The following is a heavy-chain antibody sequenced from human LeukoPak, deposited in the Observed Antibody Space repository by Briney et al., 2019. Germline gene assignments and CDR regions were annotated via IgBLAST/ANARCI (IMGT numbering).Heavy chain of an antibody. CDR3: ARGTVTSDAFDI. CDR1: GFTFSSYS. Sequence: GGSLRLSCAASGFTFSSYSMNWVRQAPVKGLEWVSSISSSSSYIYYADSVKGRFTISRDNAKNSLYLQMNSLRAEDTAVYYCARGTVTSDAFDIWGQGTMVTVSS. CDR2: ISSSSSYI. V-gene: IGHV3-21*01. J-gene: IGHJ3*02. D-gene: IGHD4-17*01.